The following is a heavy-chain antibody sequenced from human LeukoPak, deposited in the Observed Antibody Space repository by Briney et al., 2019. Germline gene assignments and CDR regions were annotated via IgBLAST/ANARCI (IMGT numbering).Heavy chain of an antibody. CDR1: GFTFSSYS. J-gene: IGHJ6*03. D-gene: IGHD3-3*01. CDR2: ISSSSSYI. Sequence: GGSLRLSCAASGFTFSSYSMNWVRQAPGKGLEWVSSISSSSSYIYYADSVKGRFTISRDNAKNSLYLQMNSLGAEDTAVYYCARDGPFDYDFWSGYYRRAFPTYYYMDVWGKGTTVTVSS. V-gene: IGHV3-21*01. CDR3: ARDGPFDYDFWSGYYRRAFPTYYYMDV.